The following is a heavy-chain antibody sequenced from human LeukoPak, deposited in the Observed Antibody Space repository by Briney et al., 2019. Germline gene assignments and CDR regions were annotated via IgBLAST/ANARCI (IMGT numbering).Heavy chain of an antibody. V-gene: IGHV4-34*01. D-gene: IGHD6-6*01. CDR2: INHSGST. Sequence: SETLSLTCAVYGRSFSGYYWSWIRQPPGKGLEWIGEINHSGSTNYNPSLKSRVTISVDTSKNQFSLKLSSVTAADTAVYYCAREFGTFAARPHQFYYFDYWGQGTLVTVSS. J-gene: IGHJ4*02. CDR1: GRSFSGYY. CDR3: AREFGTFAARPHQFYYFDY.